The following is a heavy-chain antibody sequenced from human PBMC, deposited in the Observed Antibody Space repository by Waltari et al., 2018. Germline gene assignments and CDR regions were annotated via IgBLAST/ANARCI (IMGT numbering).Heavy chain of an antibody. CDR3: ARSQSMDV. CDR2: INRDGSST. J-gene: IGHJ6*03. CDR1: GFTFSDYW. V-gene: IGHV3-74*01. Sequence: EVQLVESGGGLVQPGGSLRLSCAASGFTFSDYWMYWVRQAPGKGLVGVSRINRDGSSTDYADSGKGRFTISRDNAKNTLYLQMNGLRAEDTAVYYCARSQSMDVWGRGSTVIVSS.